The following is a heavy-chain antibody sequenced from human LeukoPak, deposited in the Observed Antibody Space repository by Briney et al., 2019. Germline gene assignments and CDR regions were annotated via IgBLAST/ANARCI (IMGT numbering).Heavy chain of an antibody. CDR1: GGSISSGTYY. CDR3: ARDQIGLDY. D-gene: IGHD3-22*01. CDR2: IYSSGST. V-gene: IGHV4-61*02. J-gene: IGHJ4*02. Sequence: PSETLSLTCTVSGGSISSGTYYWTWIRQPAGRGLEWIGRIYSSGSTSYNPSLDSRVRISIDTSKNQFSLKLSSVTAADTAVYYCARDQIGLDYWGQGTLVTVSS.